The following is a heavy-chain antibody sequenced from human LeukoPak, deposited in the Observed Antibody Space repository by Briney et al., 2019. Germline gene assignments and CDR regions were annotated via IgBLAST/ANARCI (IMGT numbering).Heavy chain of an antibody. CDR2: ISSSSIYI. CDR1: GFTFSSYS. J-gene: IGHJ4*02. D-gene: IGHD3-16*01. V-gene: IGHV3-21*01. Sequence: PGGSLRLSCAGSGFTFSSYSMNWVRQAPGKGLEWVSSISSSSIYIYYADSVKGRFTISRDNAKNSLYLQMNSLRAEDTALYYCARTDRLGAALLASFDYWGQGTLVTVSS. CDR3: ARTDRLGAALLASFDY.